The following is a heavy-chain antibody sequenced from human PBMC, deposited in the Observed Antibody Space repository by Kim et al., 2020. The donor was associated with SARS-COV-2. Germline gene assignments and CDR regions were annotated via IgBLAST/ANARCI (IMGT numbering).Heavy chain of an antibody. CDR2: IRSEPTGYAT. CDR3: SRRGPDQYVSGAVGHYFDY. V-gene: IGHV3-73*01. D-gene: IGHD6-19*01. J-gene: IGHJ4*02. CDR1: GFIFSGSA. Sequence: GGSLRLSCVGSGFIFSGSAIHWVRLASGKGLEWLGRIRSEPTGYATTYVASVEGRFTFSRDDSKNTAYLHMNSLNVDDTAVYYCSRRGPDQYVSGAVGHYFDYWGQGTLVSVSS.